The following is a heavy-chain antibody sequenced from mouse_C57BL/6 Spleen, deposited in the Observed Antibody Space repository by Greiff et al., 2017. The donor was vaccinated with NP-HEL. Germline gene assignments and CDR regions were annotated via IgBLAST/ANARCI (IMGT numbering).Heavy chain of an antibody. CDR2: INPGSGGT. V-gene: IGHV1-54*01. CDR3: ARDYGSSYLAWFAY. Sequence: QVQLQQSGAELVRPGTSVKVSCKASGYAFTNYLIEWVKQRPGQGLEWIGVINPGSGGTNYNEKFKGMATLTADKSSSTAYMQLSSLTSEDSAVYVCARDYGSSYLAWFAYWGQGTLVTVSA. J-gene: IGHJ3*01. CDR1: GYAFTNYL. D-gene: IGHD1-1*01.